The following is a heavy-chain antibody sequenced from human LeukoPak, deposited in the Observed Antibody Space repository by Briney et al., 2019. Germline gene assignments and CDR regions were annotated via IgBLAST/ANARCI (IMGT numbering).Heavy chain of an antibody. J-gene: IGHJ3*01. CDR1: GFTFSDYY. V-gene: IGHV3-11*04. D-gene: IGHD1-14*01. CDR2: ISSRGSTI. Sequence: PGGSLRLSCAASGFTFSDYYMSWIRQAPGKGLEWVSYISSRGSTIYYADSVKGRFTISRDNAKNSLYLQMNSLRAEDTAVYYCARESDHSVSQVDFDLWGQGTMVTVSS. CDR3: ARESDHSVSQVDFDL.